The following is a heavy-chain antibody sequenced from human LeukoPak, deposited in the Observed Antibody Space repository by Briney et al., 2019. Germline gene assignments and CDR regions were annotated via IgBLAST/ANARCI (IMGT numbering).Heavy chain of an antibody. CDR1: GFTFSSYW. CDR2: ISGSGGST. CDR3: AKDRLRYFDWLDHFDY. D-gene: IGHD3-9*01. Sequence: GGSLRLSCAASGFTFSSYWMHWVRQAPGKGLVWVSAISGSGGSTYYADSVKGRFTISRDNSKNTLYLQMNSLRAEGTAVYYCAKDRLRYFDWLDHFDYWGQGTLVTVSS. J-gene: IGHJ4*02. V-gene: IGHV3-23*01.